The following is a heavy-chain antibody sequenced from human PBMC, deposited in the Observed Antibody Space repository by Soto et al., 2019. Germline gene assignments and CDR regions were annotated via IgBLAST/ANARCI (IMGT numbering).Heavy chain of an antibody. Sequence: GGSLRLSCSASGFTFSNYAMAWVRQAPGKGLEYVASISVSAGTKLYANPVKGRFTISRDESRNTLSLQMNGLRADDTGVYYCAKGPSQLSYYYYYGLDVWGQGTTVTVSS. J-gene: IGHJ6*02. V-gene: IGHV3-23*01. CDR2: ISVSAGTK. CDR3: AKGPSQLSYYYYYGLDV. D-gene: IGHD1-1*01. CDR1: GFTFSNYA.